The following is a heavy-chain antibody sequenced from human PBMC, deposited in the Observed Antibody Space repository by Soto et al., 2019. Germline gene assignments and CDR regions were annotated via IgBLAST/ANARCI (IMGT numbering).Heavy chain of an antibody. CDR3: ARWGLGDYTYYYYYGMDV. CDR2: LFPGDSDT. D-gene: IGHD4-17*01. CDR1: RYSFTSYW. J-gene: IGHJ6*01. Sequence: GESLKISCKGSRYSFTSYWIGWVGQMPGKGLEWMVLLFPGDSDTRYSPPFHGQVTISADKSISTAYLQWSSVKASDTAMYYCARWGLGDYTYYYYYGMDVWGQGPTVTVSS. V-gene: IGHV5-51*01.